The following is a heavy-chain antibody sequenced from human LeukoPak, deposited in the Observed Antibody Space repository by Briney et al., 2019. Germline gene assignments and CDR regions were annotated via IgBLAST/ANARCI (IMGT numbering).Heavy chain of an antibody. CDR3: ARRLEPFYGSGSYYLDS. CDR2: IYYSGTT. CDR1: GASISSSSYC. V-gene: IGHV4-39*01. Sequence: PSETLSLTCTVSGASISSSSYCWGWIRQPPGKGLEWIGSIYYSGTTYYNPSLKIRVTISVDTSKNQFSLKLTSVTAADTAVYFCARRLEPFYGSGSYYLDSWGQGTLVTVSS. D-gene: IGHD3-10*01. J-gene: IGHJ4*02.